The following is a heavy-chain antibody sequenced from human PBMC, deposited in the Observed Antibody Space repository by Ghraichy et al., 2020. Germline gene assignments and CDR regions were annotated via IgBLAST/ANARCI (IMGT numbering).Heavy chain of an antibody. J-gene: IGHJ4*02. CDR1: GFSISTYS. D-gene: IGHD3-9*01. V-gene: IGHV3-48*02. CDR2: ISTSSNII. CDR3: ARDRDWSFDY. Sequence: GGSLRLSCAASGFSISTYSINWVRQAPGKGLEWLSYISTSSNIISYADSVKGRFTISTDTAKNSLYLQMNSLRDEDTAMYYCARDRDWSFDYWGQGTLVTVSS.